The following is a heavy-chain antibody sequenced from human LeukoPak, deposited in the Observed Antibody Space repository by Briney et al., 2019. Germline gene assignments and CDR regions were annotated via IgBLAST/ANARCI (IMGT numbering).Heavy chain of an antibody. CDR2: IIPIFGTA. Sequence: SVKVSCEASGGTFSSYAISWVRQAPGQGLEWMGRIIPIFGTANYAQKFQGRVTITTDESTSTAYMELSSLRSEDTAVYYCARGPLGYCSSTSCYDASLYFQHWGQGTLVTVSS. V-gene: IGHV1-69*05. J-gene: IGHJ1*01. CDR3: ARGPLGYCSSTSCYDASLYFQH. CDR1: GGTFSSYA. D-gene: IGHD2-2*01.